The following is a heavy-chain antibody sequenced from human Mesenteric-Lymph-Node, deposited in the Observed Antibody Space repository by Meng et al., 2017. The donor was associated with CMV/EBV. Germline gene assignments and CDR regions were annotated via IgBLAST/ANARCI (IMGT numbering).Heavy chain of an antibody. D-gene: IGHD3-3*01. Sequence: ASVKVSCKASGYTFTSYGISWVRQAPGQGLEWMGWISAYNGNTNYAQKLQGRVTMTTDTSTSTASMELRSLRSDDTAVYYCARDIITIFGVDYYYYGMDVWGQGTTVTVSS. V-gene: IGHV1-18*01. CDR1: GYTFTSYG. CDR3: ARDIITIFGVDYYYYGMDV. J-gene: IGHJ6*02. CDR2: ISAYNGNT.